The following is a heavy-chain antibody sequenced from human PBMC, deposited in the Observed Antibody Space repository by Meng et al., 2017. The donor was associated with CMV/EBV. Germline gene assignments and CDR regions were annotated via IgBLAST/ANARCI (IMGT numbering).Heavy chain of an antibody. CDR1: GYSISSGYY. CDR2: IYHSGTIYHSEST. Sequence: SETLSLTCAVSGYSISSGYYWGWIRQPPGKGLEWIGSIYHSGTIYHSESTYYNPSLKSRVTISVDTSKNQFSLKLSSVTAADTAVYYCARYSSWPGLASAWGQGTLVTVSS. J-gene: IGHJ5*02. D-gene: IGHD6-13*01. CDR3: ARYSSWPGLASA. V-gene: IGHV4-38-2*01.